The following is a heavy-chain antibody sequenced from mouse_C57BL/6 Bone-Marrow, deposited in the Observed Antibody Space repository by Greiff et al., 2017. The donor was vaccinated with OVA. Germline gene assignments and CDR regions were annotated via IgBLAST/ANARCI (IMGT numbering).Heavy chain of an antibody. D-gene: IGHD1-1*01. J-gene: IGHJ1*03. V-gene: IGHV7-1*01. CDR2: SRNKANDYTT. CDR3: ARDAPITPGYFDV. CDR1: GFTFSDFY. Sequence: EVKLMESGGGLVQSGRSLRLSCATSGFTFSDFYMEWVRQAPGKGLEWIAASRNKANDYTTEYSASVKGRFIVSRDTSQSILYLQMNALRAEDTAIYYCARDAPITPGYFDVWGTGTTVTVSS.